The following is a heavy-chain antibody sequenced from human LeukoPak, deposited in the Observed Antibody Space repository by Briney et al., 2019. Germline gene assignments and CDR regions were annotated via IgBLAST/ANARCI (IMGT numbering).Heavy chain of an antibody. CDR2: ISYDGSNK. J-gene: IGHJ4*02. Sequence: GGSLRLSCAASGFTFSSYAMHWVRQAPGKGLEWVAVISYDGSNKYYADSVKGRFSVSRDNAKNSLYLQMNSLRAEDTAVYYCARVNWGGCSSTSCYYFNFDYWGQGTLVTVSS. CDR1: GFTFSSYA. V-gene: IGHV3-30-3*01. CDR3: ARVNWGGCSSTSCYYFNFDY. D-gene: IGHD2-2*01.